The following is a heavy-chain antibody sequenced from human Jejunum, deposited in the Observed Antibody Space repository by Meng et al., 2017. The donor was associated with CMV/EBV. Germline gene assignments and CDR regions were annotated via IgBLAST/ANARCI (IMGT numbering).Heavy chain of an antibody. D-gene: IGHD3-22*01. CDR1: GLTFRTYG. CDR3: AKAYDSGMDV. V-gene: IGHV3-30*02. Sequence: SCAASGLTFRTYGMHWVRQAPGKGLEWVAFIRNDGSKKFYADSVRGRFTVSRDNSKNTLYVQMNSLRAEDTAVYYCAKAYDSGMDVWGQGTTVTVSS. CDR2: IRNDGSKK. J-gene: IGHJ6*02.